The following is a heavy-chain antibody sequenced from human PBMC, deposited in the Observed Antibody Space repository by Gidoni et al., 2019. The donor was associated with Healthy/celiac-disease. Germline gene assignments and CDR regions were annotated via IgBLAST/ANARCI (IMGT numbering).Heavy chain of an antibody. J-gene: IGHJ4*02. CDR1: GLTVSSNY. Sequence: EVQLVASGGGLIQPGGSLRLSCAASGLTVSSNYMSWVRQAPGKGLEWGSVIYSGGSTYYADSVKGRFTISRDNSKNTLYLQMNSLRAEDTAVYYCARALDCTNGVCYRGFDYWGQGTLVTVSS. D-gene: IGHD2-8*01. V-gene: IGHV3-53*01. CDR3: ARALDCTNGVCYRGFDY. CDR2: IYSGGST.